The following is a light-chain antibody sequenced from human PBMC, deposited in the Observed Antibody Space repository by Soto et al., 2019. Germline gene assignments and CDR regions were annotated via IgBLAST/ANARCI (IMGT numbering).Light chain of an antibody. J-gene: IGKJ5*01. CDR2: LAS. Sequence: EIVLTQSPATLSLSPGERATLSCRASQSVSSYLAWYQQKPGQAPRLLIYLASTRAPGIPARFSGSGSGKEFTLTISSLQSEDFAVYYCQQYNNWLPTPFGQATRREI. CDR1: QSVSSY. CDR3: QQYNNWLPTP. V-gene: IGKV3D-15*01.